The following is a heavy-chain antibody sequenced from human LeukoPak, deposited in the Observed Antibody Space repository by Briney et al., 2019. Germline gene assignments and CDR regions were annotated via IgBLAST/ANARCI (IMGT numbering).Heavy chain of an antibody. CDR1: GYTFTSYG. V-gene: IGHV1-18*01. D-gene: IGHD1-26*01. Sequence: GASVKVSCKASGYTFTSYGISWVRQAPGQGLEWMGWISAYNGNTNYAQKLQGRVTMTTDTSTSTAYMELRSLRSDDTAVYYCARDSGLFVGWELYRGLESAFDIWGQGTMVTVSS. CDR2: ISAYNGNT. J-gene: IGHJ3*02. CDR3: ARDSGLFVGWELYRGLESAFDI.